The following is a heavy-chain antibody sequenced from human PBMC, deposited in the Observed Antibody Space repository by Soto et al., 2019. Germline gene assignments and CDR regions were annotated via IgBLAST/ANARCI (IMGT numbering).Heavy chain of an antibody. J-gene: IGHJ4*02. CDR3: GGGGGVWLSTFYFDY. CDR2: IGTFNGNT. Sequence: QVQLVQSGAEVKTPGASVKVSCKTSGYTFTSYGLSWVRQAPGQGLEWMGWIGTFNGNTNYAQKFQDRVTMTTDTSTSTAYMELRSLRSDEGGGGGGGGGGGVWLSTFYFDYWGQGTLVTVSS. CDR1: GYTFTSYG. D-gene: IGHD3-16*01. V-gene: IGHV1-18*01.